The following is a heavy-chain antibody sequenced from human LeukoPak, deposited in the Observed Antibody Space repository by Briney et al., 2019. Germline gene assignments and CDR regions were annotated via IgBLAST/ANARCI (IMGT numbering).Heavy chain of an antibody. D-gene: IGHD4-17*01. V-gene: IGHV3-7*03. CDR2: INPDGSEK. J-gene: IGHJ4*02. CDR3: ARHGDFCFDN. CDR1: GFTFSHYW. Sequence: PGGSLRLSCVVSGFTFSHYWMNWVRQAPRKGLEYVAYINPDGSEKNCVDSVKGRFSISRDNAQNTLFLQMNSLRAEDTALYYCARHGDFCFDNWGQGTPVTVS.